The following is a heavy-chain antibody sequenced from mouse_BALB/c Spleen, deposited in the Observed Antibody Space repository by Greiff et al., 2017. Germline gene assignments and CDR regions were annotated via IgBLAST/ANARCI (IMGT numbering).Heavy chain of an antibody. CDR1: GYTFTSYW. D-gene: IGHD1-1*01. J-gene: IGHJ2*01. CDR3: ARGITTVVEGYFDY. CDR2: INPSTGYT. Sequence: LQESGAELAKPGASVKMSCKASGYTFTSYWMHWVKQRPGQGLEWIGYINPSTGYTEYNQKFKDKATLTADKSSSTAYMQLSSLTSEDSAVYYCARGITTVVEGYFDYWGQGTTLTVSS. V-gene: IGHV1-7*01.